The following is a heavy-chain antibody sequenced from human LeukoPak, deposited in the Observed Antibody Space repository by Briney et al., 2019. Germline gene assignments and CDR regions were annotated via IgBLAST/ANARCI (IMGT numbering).Heavy chain of an antibody. CDR1: GGSISSYY. CDR3: ARQVVVTYPSWAFDI. V-gene: IGHV4-59*08. D-gene: IGHD3-22*01. CDR2: IYYSGST. J-gene: IGHJ3*02. Sequence: PSETLSLTCTVSGGSISSYYWSWIWQPQGQGLDWNGYIYYSGSTNYNPSLKSRVTISVDTSKNQFSLKLSSVTAADTAVYYCARQVVVTYPSWAFDIWGQGTMVTVSS.